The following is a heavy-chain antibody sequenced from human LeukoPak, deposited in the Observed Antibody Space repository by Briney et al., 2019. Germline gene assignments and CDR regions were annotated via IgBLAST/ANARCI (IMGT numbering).Heavy chain of an antibody. CDR2: ISSSGSTI. D-gene: IGHD3-22*01. Sequence: GGSLSLSCAASGFTFSDYYMSWIRQAPGKGLEWVSYISSSGSTIYYADSVKGRFTISRDNAKNSLYLQMNSLRAEDTAVYYCARGGSSGYSARWAYYFDYWGQGTLVTVSS. CDR1: GFTFSDYY. CDR3: ARGGSSGYSARWAYYFDY. V-gene: IGHV3-11*04. J-gene: IGHJ4*02.